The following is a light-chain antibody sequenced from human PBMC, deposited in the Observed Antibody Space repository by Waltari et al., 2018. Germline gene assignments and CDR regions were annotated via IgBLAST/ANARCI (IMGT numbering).Light chain of an antibody. CDR1: STDLGTYNV. V-gene: IGLV2-23*02. CDR2: EVR. CDR3: CSFAGNSYV. J-gene: IGLJ1*01. Sequence: QSALTQPASMSGSPGQSLTISCTGTSTDLGTYNVVSWYQHPPGKAPKLIIYEVRKRPSGISDRFSGSMSGSTASLTISRLQAEDEAEYYCCSFAGNSYVFGTGTKVTVL.